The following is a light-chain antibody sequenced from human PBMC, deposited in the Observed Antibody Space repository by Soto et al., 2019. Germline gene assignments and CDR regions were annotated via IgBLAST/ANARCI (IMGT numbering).Light chain of an antibody. J-gene: IGLJ2*01. CDR3: AAWDDTLSGHVV. Sequence: QSVLTQPPSASGTPGQRVTISCSGSPSNIGSNTVSWYHQFSGSAPRLIMYGDYRRPSGVPDRFSGSNSGTSASLAISGLQSEDESIFYCAAWDDTLSGHVVFGGGTKLTVL. CDR1: PSNIGSNT. V-gene: IGLV1-44*01. CDR2: GDY.